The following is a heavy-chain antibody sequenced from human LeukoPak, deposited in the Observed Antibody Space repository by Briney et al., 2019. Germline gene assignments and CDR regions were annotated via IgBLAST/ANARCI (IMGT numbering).Heavy chain of an antibody. CDR2: ISSSSSYI. CDR3: ARLVGATGIVDY. D-gene: IGHD1-26*01. Sequence: GGSLRLSCAASGFTFSSYSMNWVRQAPGKGLVWVSSISSSSSYIYYADSVKGRFTISRDNAKNSLYLQMNSLRAEDTAVYYCARLVGATGIVDYWGQGTLVTVSS. J-gene: IGHJ4*02. V-gene: IGHV3-21*01. CDR1: GFTFSSYS.